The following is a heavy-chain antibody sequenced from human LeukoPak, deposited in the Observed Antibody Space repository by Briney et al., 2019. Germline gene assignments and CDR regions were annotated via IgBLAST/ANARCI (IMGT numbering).Heavy chain of an antibody. CDR3: AKDITGTTNTAFDY. J-gene: IGHJ4*02. CDR2: ISWNSGSI. V-gene: IGHV3-9*01. D-gene: IGHD1-20*01. Sequence: PGGSLRLSCAASGFTFDDYAMHWVRQAPGKGLEWVSGISWNSGSIGYADSVKGRFTISRDNAKNSLYLQMNSLRAEDTALYYCAKDITGTTNTAFDYWGQGTLVTVSS. CDR1: GFTFDDYA.